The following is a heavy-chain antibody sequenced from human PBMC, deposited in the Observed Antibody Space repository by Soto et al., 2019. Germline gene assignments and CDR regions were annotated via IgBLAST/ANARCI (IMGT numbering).Heavy chain of an antibody. J-gene: IGHJ4*02. CDR1: GFTLSSYA. CDR2: ISGSGGST. Sequence: GGSLRLSCAASGFTLSSYAMSWVRQAPGKGLEWVSAISGSGGSTYYADSVKGRFTISRDNSKNTLYLQMNSLRAEDTAVYYCAKVQFVERIVRALGSLFDYWGQGTLVTVSS. V-gene: IGHV3-23*01. D-gene: IGHD3-10*01. CDR3: AKVQFVERIVRALGSLFDY.